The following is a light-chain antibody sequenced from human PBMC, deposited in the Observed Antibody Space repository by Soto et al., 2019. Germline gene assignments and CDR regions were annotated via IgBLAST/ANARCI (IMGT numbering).Light chain of an antibody. V-gene: IGKV3-11*01. Sequence: THAPTALSVSPGARATLSCRASQSISSYLAWYQQKPGQAPRLLIYDASNRATSIPARFSGSGSGTDFTLTISSLEPEDFAVYYCQQHSNWPRTFGQGTKVDIK. CDR1: QSISSY. J-gene: IGKJ1*01. CDR3: QQHSNWPRT. CDR2: DAS.